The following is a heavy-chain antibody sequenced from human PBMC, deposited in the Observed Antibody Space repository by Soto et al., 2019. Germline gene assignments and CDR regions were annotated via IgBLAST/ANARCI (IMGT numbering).Heavy chain of an antibody. CDR2: ISAYNGNT. CDR1: GYTFTSYG. Sequence: ASVKVSCKASGYTFTSYGISWVRQAPGQGLEWMGWISAYNGNTNYAQKLQGRVTMTTDTSTSTAYMELRSLRSDDTAVYYCARDWDVMVRGEKESYYYYYGMDVWGQGTTVTVSS. D-gene: IGHD3-10*01. J-gene: IGHJ6*02. V-gene: IGHV1-18*01. CDR3: ARDWDVMVRGEKESYYYYYGMDV.